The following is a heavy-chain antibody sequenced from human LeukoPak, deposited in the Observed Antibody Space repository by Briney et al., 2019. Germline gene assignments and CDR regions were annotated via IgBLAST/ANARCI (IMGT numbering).Heavy chain of an antibody. V-gene: IGHV3-23*01. J-gene: IGHJ4*02. CDR3: ANAVVAATWDY. D-gene: IGHD2-15*01. CDR2: ISGSGGST. Sequence: AGGSLRLSCAASGFTFSSYAMSWVRQAPGKGLEWVSAISGSGGSTYYADSVKGRFTISRDNSKNTLYVQMNSLRAEDTAVYYCANAVVAATWDYWGQGTLVTVSS. CDR1: GFTFSSYA.